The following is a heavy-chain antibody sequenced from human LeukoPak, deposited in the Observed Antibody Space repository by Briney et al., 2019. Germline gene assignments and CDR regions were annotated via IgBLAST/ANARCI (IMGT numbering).Heavy chain of an antibody. CDR1: GYTLTELS. V-gene: IGHV1-24*01. CDR2: FDPEDGET. J-gene: IGHJ5*02. CDR3: ASSLTIVRGVIILYSAWFDP. Sequence: ASVKVSCKVSGYTLTELSMHWVRQAPGKGLEWMGGFDPEDGETIYAQKFQGRVTMTEDTSTDTAYMELSSLRSEDTAVYYCASSLTIVRGVIILYSAWFDPWGQGTLVTVSS. D-gene: IGHD3-10*01.